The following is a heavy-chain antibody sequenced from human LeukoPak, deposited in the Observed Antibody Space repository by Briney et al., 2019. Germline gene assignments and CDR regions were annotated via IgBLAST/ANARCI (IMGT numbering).Heavy chain of an antibody. J-gene: IGHJ4*02. D-gene: IGHD6-19*01. CDR3: ARDIRRYSSGWAFFDY. CDR2: IYHSGST. V-gene: IGHV4-38-2*02. CDR1: GYSISSGYY. Sequence: SETLSLTFTVSGYSISSGYYWGWIRQPPGKGLEWIGSIYHSGSTYYNPSLKSRVTISVDTSKNQFSLKLSSVTAADTAVYYCARDIRRYSSGWAFFDYWGQGTLVTVSS.